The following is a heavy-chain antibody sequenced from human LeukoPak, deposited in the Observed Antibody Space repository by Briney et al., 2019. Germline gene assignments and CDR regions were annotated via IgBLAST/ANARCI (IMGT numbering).Heavy chain of an antibody. Sequence: SETLSLTCSVSGGSITSGGFYWSWIRQHPGQGLEWIGYIHNSGSTYYNPSLQRRAIISLDTSKSQFFLQLNSVTAADTAVYYCARVDGSGSKRWFDPWGQGAPVTVSS. J-gene: IGHJ5*02. CDR1: GGSITSGGFY. CDR2: IHNSGST. CDR3: ARVDGSGSKRWFDP. V-gene: IGHV4-31*03. D-gene: IGHD3-10*01.